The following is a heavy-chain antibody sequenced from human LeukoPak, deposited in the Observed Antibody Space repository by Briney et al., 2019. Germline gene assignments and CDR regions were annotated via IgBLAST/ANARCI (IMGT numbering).Heavy chain of an antibody. Sequence: GGSLRLSCAASGFTFSSYGMHWVRQAPGKGLEWVAVISYDGSNKYYADSVKGRFTISRDNSKNTLYLQMNSLRAEDTAVYYCAKESLALNWGFDYWGQGTLVTVSS. J-gene: IGHJ4*02. CDR2: ISYDGSNK. CDR1: GFTFSSYG. D-gene: IGHD7-27*01. V-gene: IGHV3-30*18. CDR3: AKESLALNWGFDY.